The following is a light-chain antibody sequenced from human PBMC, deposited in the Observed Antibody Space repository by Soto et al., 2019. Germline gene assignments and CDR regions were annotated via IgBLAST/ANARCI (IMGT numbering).Light chain of an antibody. CDR1: QTINNRL. CDR3: QQSSSTPRT. Sequence: DMRMTQSPASLSASVGDPATITCRASQTINNRLVNSYKQKSGEAPKLLIYAASSLQPGVPSTFSGSGSGTEFTLTISSLQRDDVATYYCQQSSSTPRTFGGGTKVEIK. CDR2: AAS. V-gene: IGKV1-39*01. J-gene: IGKJ4*01.